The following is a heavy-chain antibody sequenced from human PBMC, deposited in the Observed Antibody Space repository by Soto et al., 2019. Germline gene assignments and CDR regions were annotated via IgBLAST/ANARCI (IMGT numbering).Heavy chain of an antibody. Sequence: PGESLKISCKGSGYSFTSYWIGWVRQMPGKGLEWMGIIYPGDSDTRYSPSFQGQVTISADKSISTAYLQWSSLKASDTAMYYCARKRGYCGGDCYLEYWGQGTLVTVSS. J-gene: IGHJ4*02. D-gene: IGHD2-21*02. CDR3: ARKRGYCGGDCYLEY. CDR2: IYPGDSDT. V-gene: IGHV5-51*01. CDR1: GYSFTSYW.